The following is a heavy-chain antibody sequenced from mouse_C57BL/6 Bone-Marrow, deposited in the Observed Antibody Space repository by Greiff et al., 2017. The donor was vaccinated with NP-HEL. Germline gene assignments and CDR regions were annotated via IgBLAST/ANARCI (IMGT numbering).Heavy chain of an antibody. V-gene: IGHV10-1*01. CDR3: VRHGNPRAMDY. D-gene: IGHD2-1*01. Sequence: DVHLVESGGGLVQPKGSLKLSCAASGFSFNTYAMNWVRQAPGKGLEWVARIRSKSNNYATYYADSVKDRFTISRDDSESMLYLQMNNLKTEDTAMYYCVRHGNPRAMDYWGQGTSVTVSS. CDR2: IRSKSNNYAT. CDR1: GFSFNTYA. J-gene: IGHJ4*01.